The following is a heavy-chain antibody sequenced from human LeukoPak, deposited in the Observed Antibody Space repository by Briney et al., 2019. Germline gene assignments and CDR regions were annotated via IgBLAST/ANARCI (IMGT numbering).Heavy chain of an antibody. CDR3: ARGYSSGWVDY. J-gene: IGHJ4*02. CDR1: GFTFSSYS. D-gene: IGHD6-19*01. V-gene: IGHV3-21*01. CDR2: ISSVSSFI. Sequence: PGGSLRLSCAASGFTFSSYSMNWVPQAPGKAFDWGSSISSVSSFIYYADSVKGRFTISSANAKNSLYLQMNSVRAEDTAVYYCARGYSSGWVDYWGQGTLVTVSS.